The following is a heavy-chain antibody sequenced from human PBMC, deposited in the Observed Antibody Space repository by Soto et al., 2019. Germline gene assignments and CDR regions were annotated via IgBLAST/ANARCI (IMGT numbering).Heavy chain of an antibody. J-gene: IGHJ4*02. CDR2: ISYDGSNK. CDR3: ARVGGTYYHDSSGYFPFDY. CDR1: GFTFSSYS. V-gene: IGHV3-30*03. D-gene: IGHD3-22*01. Sequence: GGSLRLSCAASGFTFSSYSMNWVRQAPGKGLEWVAVISYDGSNKYYADSVKGRFTISRDNSKNTLYLQMNSLRAEDTAVYYCARVGGTYYHDSSGYFPFDYWGQGTLVTVSS.